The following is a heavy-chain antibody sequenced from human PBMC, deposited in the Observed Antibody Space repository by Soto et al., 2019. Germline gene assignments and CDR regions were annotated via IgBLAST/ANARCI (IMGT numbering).Heavy chain of an antibody. D-gene: IGHD6-6*01. CDR2: ISGSDDST. J-gene: IGHJ4*02. V-gene: IGHV3-23*01. Sequence: EVQLLESGGGLVQPGASLRLSCAASGFTFSSYAMSWVRQAPGKGLEWVSVISGSDDSTYYADSVKGRFTISRDNSKNPLYLQMNSLRAEDTAVYYCAKRSSSSTFDYWGQGTLVTVSS. CDR3: AKRSSSSTFDY. CDR1: GFTFSSYA.